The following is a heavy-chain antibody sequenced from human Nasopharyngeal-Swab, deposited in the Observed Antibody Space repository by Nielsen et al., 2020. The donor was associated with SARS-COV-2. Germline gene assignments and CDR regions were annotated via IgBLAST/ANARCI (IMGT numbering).Heavy chain of an antibody. CDR1: GYSFTSYW. V-gene: IGHV5-51*01. CDR2: IYPGDSDT. J-gene: IGHJ3*02. CDR3: ARPTNPDLAFDI. Sequence: GGSLRLSCKGSGYSFTSYWICWVRQMHGKGLEWMGIIYPGDSDTTYSPSFQGQVTIPAGKSISTAYLQWSSTKASDTAMYYCARPTNPDLAFDIWGQGTMVTVSS.